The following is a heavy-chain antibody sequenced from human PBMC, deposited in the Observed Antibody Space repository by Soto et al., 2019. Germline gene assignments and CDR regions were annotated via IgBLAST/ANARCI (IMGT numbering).Heavy chain of an antibody. CDR1: GFTFSSYG. J-gene: IGHJ4*02. Sequence: GGSLRLSCAASGFTFSSYGMHWVRQAPGKGLEWVAVISYDGSNKYYADSVKGRFTISRDNSKNTLYLQMNSLRAEDTAVYYCAKERRDTAMVNPLDYWGQGTLVTVS. D-gene: IGHD5-18*01. V-gene: IGHV3-30*18. CDR3: AKERRDTAMVNPLDY. CDR2: ISYDGSNK.